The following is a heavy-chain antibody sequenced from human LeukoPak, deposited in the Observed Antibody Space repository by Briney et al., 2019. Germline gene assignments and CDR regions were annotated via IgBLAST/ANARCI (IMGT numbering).Heavy chain of an antibody. V-gene: IGHV6-1*01. CDR2: TYYRSKWYN. CDR3: ARVSNWMYRNWFDP. D-gene: IGHD1-1*01. J-gene: IGHJ5*02. Sequence: SQTLSLTCAISGDSVSSNSAAWNWIRQSPSRDLEWLGRTYYRSKWYNDYAVSVKSRITINPDTSKNQFFLQLNSVTPEDTAVYYCARVSNWMYRNWFDPWGQGTLVTVSS. CDR1: GDSVSSNSAA.